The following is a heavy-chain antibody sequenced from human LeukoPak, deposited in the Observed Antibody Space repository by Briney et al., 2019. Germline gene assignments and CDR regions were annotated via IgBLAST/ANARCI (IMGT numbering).Heavy chain of an antibody. D-gene: IGHD2-2*01. CDR3: ARDRGYCSSTSCHNFDY. V-gene: IGHV1-2*06. CDR2: INPNSGGT. CDR1: GYTFTGYY. Sequence: ASVKVSCKASGYTFTGYYMHWVRQAPGQGLEWMGRINPNSGGTNYAQKFQGRVTMTRDTSISTAYMELSRLRSDDTAAYYCARDRGYCSSTSCHNFDYWGQGTLVTVSS. J-gene: IGHJ4*02.